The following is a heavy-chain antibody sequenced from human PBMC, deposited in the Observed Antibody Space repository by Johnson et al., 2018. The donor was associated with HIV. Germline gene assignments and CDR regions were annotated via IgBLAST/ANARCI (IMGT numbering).Heavy chain of an antibody. J-gene: IGHJ3*02. CDR1: GFTFSSYA. CDR3: AAPSLGGATFDAFDI. Sequence: VQLVESGGGLVQPGGSLRLSCAASGFTFSSYAMSWVRQAPGKGLEWVSAISGSGGTTYYADSVKGRFTISRDNSKNPLYLQMNRLRAEDTAVYYCAAPSLGGATFDAFDIWGQGTMVTVSS. D-gene: IGHD1-26*01. CDR2: ISGSGGTT. V-gene: IGHV3-23*04.